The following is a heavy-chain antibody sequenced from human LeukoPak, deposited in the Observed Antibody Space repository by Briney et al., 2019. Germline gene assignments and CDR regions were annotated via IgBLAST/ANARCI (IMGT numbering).Heavy chain of an antibody. CDR2: MPYGENVADNEIP. J-gene: IGHJ5*02. Sequence: SETLSLTCIVSGDSISNSGWSWGWIRQPPGKGLEWIGTMPYGENVADNEIPSYNPSLKSRVSISADTSKNQLSLKVNSVTAAHTASYYCARLTLTGVGGRGWFDAWGQGTLVIVPS. CDR3: ARLTLTGVGGRGWFDA. CDR1: GDSISNSGWS. D-gene: IGHD3-3*01. V-gene: IGHV4-39*01.